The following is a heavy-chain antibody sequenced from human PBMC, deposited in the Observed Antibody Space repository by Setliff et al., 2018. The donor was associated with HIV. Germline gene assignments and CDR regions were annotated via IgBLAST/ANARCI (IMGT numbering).Heavy chain of an antibody. CDR3: ARGTTLNVVPDAFDI. Sequence: PSETLSLTCTVPGYSISSGYYWAWIRQPPGKGLEWIGHIYHAGNTYYNPSLKSRVTISVDTSKNQISLRLNSLTAADTALYYCARGTTLNVVPDAFDIWGQGTMVTVS. J-gene: IGHJ3*02. V-gene: IGHV4-38-2*02. CDR2: IYHAGNT. D-gene: IGHD4-17*01. CDR1: GYSISSGYY.